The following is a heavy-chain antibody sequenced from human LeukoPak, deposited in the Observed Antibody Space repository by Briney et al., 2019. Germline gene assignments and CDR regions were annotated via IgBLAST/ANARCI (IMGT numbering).Heavy chain of an antibody. V-gene: IGHV5-51*01. Sequence: GQPLKISCKASGYSFTSYWIAWVRPMPGQGMEWMGIIYPGDSQTRYSPSFQGQVTLSADNSLTTAYLQWSSLEASDSAMYYGARRDSIALSGIIDQWGQGTLVTVAS. D-gene: IGHD6-6*01. CDR1: GYSFTSYW. CDR2: IYPGDSQT. CDR3: ARRDSIALSGIIDQ. J-gene: IGHJ4*02.